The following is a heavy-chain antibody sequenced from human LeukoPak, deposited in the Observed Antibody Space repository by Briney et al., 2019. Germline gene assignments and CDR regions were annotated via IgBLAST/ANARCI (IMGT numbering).Heavy chain of an antibody. D-gene: IGHD6-13*01. CDR3: ARVGPAGTDDY. Sequence: PGGSLRLSCAASGFTFSSYAMHWVRQAPGKGLEWVAVISYDGSNKYYADSVKGRFTISRDNSKNTLYLQMNSLRAEDTALYYCARVGPAGTDDYWGQGTLVTVSS. CDR1: GFTFSSYA. J-gene: IGHJ4*02. CDR2: ISYDGSNK. V-gene: IGHV3-30-3*01.